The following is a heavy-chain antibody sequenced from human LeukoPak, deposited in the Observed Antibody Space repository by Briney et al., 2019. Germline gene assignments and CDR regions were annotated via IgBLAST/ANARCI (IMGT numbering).Heavy chain of an antibody. D-gene: IGHD1-26*01. CDR3: ARRGSSGSYSEGAFDI. CDR2: IYYSGST. CDR1: ACSISSSSNY. J-gene: IGHJ3*02. Sequence: SETLSLTCTVSACSISSSSNYWGWIRQPPGKGLEWIGSIYYSGSTYYNPSLKSRVTISVDTSKNQFSLKLSSVTAADTAVYYCARRGSSGSYSEGAFDIWGPGTMVTVSS. V-gene: IGHV4-39*01.